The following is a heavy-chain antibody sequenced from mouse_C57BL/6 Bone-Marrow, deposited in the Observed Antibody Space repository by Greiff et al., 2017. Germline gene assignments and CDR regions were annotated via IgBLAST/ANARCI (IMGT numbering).Heavy chain of an antibody. CDR2: IDPETGGT. J-gene: IGHJ2*01. CDR3: TRDTTVVAYYFDY. CDR1: GYTFTDYE. D-gene: IGHD1-1*01. V-gene: IGHV1-15*01. Sequence: VKLMESGAELVRPGASVTLSCKASGYTFTDYEMHWVKQTPVHGLEWIGAIDPETGGTAYNQKFKGKAILTADKSSSTDYMELRSLTSEDSAVYYCTRDTTVVAYYFDYWGQGTTLTVSS.